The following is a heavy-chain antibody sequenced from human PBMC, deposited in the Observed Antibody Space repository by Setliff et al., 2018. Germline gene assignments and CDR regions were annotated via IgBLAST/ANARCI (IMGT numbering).Heavy chain of an antibody. D-gene: IGHD3-22*01. CDR1: GYSISSGYY. Sequence: KTSETLSLTCAVSGYSISSGYYWGWIRQPPGKGLEWIGCVYYSGNTYYSPSLKSRVTMFVDTSKNQFSLMLYSVTAADTAIYYCARYDSSGYSENYYFDYWGQGTLVTVSS. J-gene: IGHJ4*02. CDR2: VYYSGNT. CDR3: ARYDSSGYSENYYFDY. V-gene: IGHV4-38-2*01.